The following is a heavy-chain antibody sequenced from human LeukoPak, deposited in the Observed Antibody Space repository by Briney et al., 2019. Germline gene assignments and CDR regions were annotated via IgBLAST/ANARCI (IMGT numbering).Heavy chain of an antibody. CDR2: IYNGGST. J-gene: IGHJ4*02. CDR3: ERSVLRLGELSLYF. D-gene: IGHD3-16*02. CDR1: GFTVSSNY. Sequence: WGSLSLSGAASGFTVSSNYRSWLRQAPGKGLEWFSGIYNGGSTYYEDSVRSRFTISRHTSKNTLYLQMNSLRAEDTAVYYCERSVLRLGELSLYFWGQGTLVTVSS. V-gene: IGHV3-53*01.